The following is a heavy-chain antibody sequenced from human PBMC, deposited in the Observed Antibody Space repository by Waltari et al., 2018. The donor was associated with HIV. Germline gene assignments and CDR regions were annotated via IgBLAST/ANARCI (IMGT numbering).Heavy chain of an antibody. CDR2: ISAGGTK. CDR3: AKAVGDTSGRYWGGDV. J-gene: IGHJ6*02. Sequence: EVQLVESGGGLVQPGGSLRLSCAGLGFTFSNYEMTWVRQAPGKGLEWISYISAGGTKYYADSVKGRFSISRDNAKNSLYLQMNSLRAEDTAVYYCAKAVGDTSGRYWGGDVWGQGTTVTVSS. D-gene: IGHD6-19*01. CDR1: GFTFSNYE. V-gene: IGHV3-48*03.